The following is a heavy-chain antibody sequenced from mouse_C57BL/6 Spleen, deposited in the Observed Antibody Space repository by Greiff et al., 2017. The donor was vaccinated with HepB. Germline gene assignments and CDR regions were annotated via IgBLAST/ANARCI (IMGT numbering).Heavy chain of an antibody. CDR3: ARGGRITTVVAHWYFDV. J-gene: IGHJ1*03. CDR2: ISDGGSYT. Sequence: EVQLVESGGGLVKPGGSLKLSCAASGFTFSSYAMSWVRQTPEKRLEWVATISDGGSYTYYPDNVKGRFTISRDNAKNNLYLQMSHLKSEDTAMYYCARGGRITTVVAHWYFDVWGTGTTVTVSS. CDR1: GFTFSSYA. V-gene: IGHV5-4*01. D-gene: IGHD1-1*01.